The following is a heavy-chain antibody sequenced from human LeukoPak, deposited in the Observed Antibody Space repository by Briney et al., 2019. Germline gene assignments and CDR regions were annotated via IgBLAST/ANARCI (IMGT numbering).Heavy chain of an antibody. D-gene: IGHD2-2*01. Sequence: SVKVSCKASGYTFTSYYMHWVRQAPGQGLEWMGGIIPIFGTANYAQKFQGRVTITTDESTSTAYMELSSPRSEDTAVYYCARAIVVVPAAQRYYYYYMDVWGKGTTVTVSS. CDR2: IIPIFGTA. CDR1: GYTFTSYY. CDR3: ARAIVVVPAAQRYYYYYMDV. V-gene: IGHV1-69*05. J-gene: IGHJ6*03.